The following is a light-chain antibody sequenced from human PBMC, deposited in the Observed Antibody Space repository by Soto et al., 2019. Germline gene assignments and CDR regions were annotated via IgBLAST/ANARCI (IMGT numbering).Light chain of an antibody. V-gene: IGKV1-9*01. J-gene: IGKJ2*01. CDR2: AAS. Sequence: IQLTQSPSSLSASVGDRVTITCRASQGIASYLAWYQQKPGNAPKLLIYAASTLQSGVPSRFSGSGSGTDFTLTISSLQPEDFATYYCQHLHTYPYTFGQGTKLEIK. CDR1: QGIASY. CDR3: QHLHTYPYT.